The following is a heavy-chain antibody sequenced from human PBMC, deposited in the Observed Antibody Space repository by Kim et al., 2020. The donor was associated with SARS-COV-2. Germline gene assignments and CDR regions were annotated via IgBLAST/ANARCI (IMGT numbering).Heavy chain of an antibody. D-gene: IGHD3-3*01. J-gene: IGHJ5*02. CDR1: GYSFTSYW. Sequence: GESLKISCKGSGYSFTSYWIGWVRQMPGKGLEWMGIIYPGDSDTRYSPSFQGQVTISADKSISTAYLQWSSLKASDTAMYYCARLRVGYDFWSGYPPLDNWFDPWGQGTLVTVSS. V-gene: IGHV5-51*01. CDR2: IYPGDSDT. CDR3: ARLRVGYDFWSGYPPLDNWFDP.